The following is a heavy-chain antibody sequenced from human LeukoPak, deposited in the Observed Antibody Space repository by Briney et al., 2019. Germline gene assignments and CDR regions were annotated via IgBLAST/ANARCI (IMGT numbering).Heavy chain of an antibody. D-gene: IGHD1-26*01. J-gene: IGHJ3*02. CDR2: IIPIFGTA. CDR3: ARAAELPDAFDI. Sequence: VASVKVSCKASGGTFSSYAISWVRQAPGQGLEWMGGIIPIFGTANYAQKFQGRVTITADKSTSTAYMELSSLRSEDTAVYYCARAAELPDAFDIWGQGTMVTVSS. V-gene: IGHV1-69*06. CDR1: GGTFSSYA.